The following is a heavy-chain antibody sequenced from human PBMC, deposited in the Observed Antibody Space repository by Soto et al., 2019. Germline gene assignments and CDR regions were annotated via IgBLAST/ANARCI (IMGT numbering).Heavy chain of an antibody. V-gene: IGHV4-34*01. CDR1: GGSFSGYY. CDR2: VNHGGTS. J-gene: IGHJ3*02. CDR3: ARQVNGLMGYAYEI. D-gene: IGHD2-8*01. Sequence: SETLSLTCAVHGGSFSGYYWDWIRQPPGKGLEWIGEVNHGGTSNYNPSLKSRAIISVDTSKNQFSLKLTSVTAADTAIYFCARQVNGLMGYAYEIWGQGTMVTVSS.